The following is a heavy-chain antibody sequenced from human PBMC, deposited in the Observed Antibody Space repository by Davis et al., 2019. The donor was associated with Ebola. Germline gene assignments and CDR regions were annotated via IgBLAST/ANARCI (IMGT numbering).Heavy chain of an antibody. D-gene: IGHD3-9*01. CDR2: ISYDGSNK. V-gene: IGHV3-30*04. J-gene: IGHJ6*04. CDR3: AKVVLRDILTYYYYYGMDV. CDR1: GFTFSSYA. Sequence: GGSLRLSCAASGFTFSSYAMHWVRQAPGKGLEWVAVISYDGSNKYYADSVKGRFTISRDNSKNTLYLQMNSLRAEDTAVYYCAKVVLRDILTYYYYYGMDVWGKGTTVTVSS.